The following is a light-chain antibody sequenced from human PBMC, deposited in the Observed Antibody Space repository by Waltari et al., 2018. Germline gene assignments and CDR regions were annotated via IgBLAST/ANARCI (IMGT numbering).Light chain of an antibody. Sequence: SYELTQPPSVSVSPGQTARITCSGDALPKQYASWYQQKPGQAPVLVIFKDNKRPSGIPERFSGSSSGTTVTLTISGVQAEDEADYFCQSTDFIDTPFVIFGGGTKLTVL. CDR1: ALPKQY. CDR3: QSTDFIDTPFVI. CDR2: KDN. V-gene: IGLV3-25*03. J-gene: IGLJ2*01.